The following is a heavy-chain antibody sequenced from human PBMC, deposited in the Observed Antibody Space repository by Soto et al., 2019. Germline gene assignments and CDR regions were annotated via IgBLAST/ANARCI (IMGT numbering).Heavy chain of an antibody. Sequence: QGQLQQSGPGLVKPSQTLSLTCAISGDSVSSDITSWTWIRQSPSRGLEWLGRTYYRSNWFHDYAASVDSRITITPDTSTNHFSLELNSMTPEDTAVYYCARGNALDVWGQGTVVTVSS. CDR2: TYYRSNWFH. J-gene: IGHJ3*01. CDR1: GDSVSSDITS. CDR3: ARGNALDV. V-gene: IGHV6-1*01. D-gene: IGHD3-10*01.